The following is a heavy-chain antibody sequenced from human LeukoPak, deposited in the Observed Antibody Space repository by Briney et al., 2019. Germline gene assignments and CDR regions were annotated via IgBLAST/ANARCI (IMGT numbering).Heavy chain of an antibody. V-gene: IGHV4-39*07. J-gene: IGHJ4*02. Sequence: PSETLSLTCTVSGGSISSTNYYWGWIRQPPGKGLEWIGYIHYTGSTYYNPSLKSRVTMSVDTSKNQFSLKLSSVTAADTAVYYCARDTYYYDSSGYWADYWGQGTLVTVSS. CDR2: IHYTGST. CDR3: ARDTYYYDSSGYWADY. D-gene: IGHD3-22*01. CDR1: GGSISSTNYY.